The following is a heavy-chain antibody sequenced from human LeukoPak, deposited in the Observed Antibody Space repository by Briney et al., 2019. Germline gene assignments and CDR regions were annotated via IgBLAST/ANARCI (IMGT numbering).Heavy chain of an antibody. D-gene: IGHD3-22*01. CDR2: IRGKANSYAT. CDR1: GFTFSGSA. CDR3: QTGYYYDSSGYYGPNFFDY. V-gene: IGHV3-73*01. J-gene: IGHJ4*02. Sequence: GGSLRLSCAASGFTFSGSAMHWVRQASGKGLEWVGRIRGKANSYATAYAASVKGRFTISRDDSKNTAYLQMNSLKTEDTAVYYCQTGYYYDSSGYYGPNFFDYWGQGTLVTVSS.